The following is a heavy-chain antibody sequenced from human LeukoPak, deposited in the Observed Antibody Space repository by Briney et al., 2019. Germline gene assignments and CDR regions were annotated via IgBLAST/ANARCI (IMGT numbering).Heavy chain of an antibody. J-gene: IGHJ4*02. V-gene: IGHV3-11*01. CDR2: ISNSGSTI. Sequence: GGSLRLSCAASGFTFSDYYMSWIRQAPGKGLEWVSYISNSGSTIYYADSVKGRFTISRDNAKNSLYLQMNSLRAEDTAVYYCAKGLPATLLDYWGQETLVTVPS. CDR3: AKGLPATLLDY. CDR1: GFTFSDYY. D-gene: IGHD2-2*01.